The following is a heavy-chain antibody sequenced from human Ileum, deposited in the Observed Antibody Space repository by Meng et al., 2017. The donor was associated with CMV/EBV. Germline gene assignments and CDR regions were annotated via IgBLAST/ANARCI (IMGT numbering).Heavy chain of an antibody. CDR2: VFYSGST. Sequence: QGELKELGPGMVKSSQTLSLTCNVSGDSIISDDHYWSWIRQPPGKGLEWIGYVFYSGSTYYNPSLMSRVTISVDTSKNQFSLRLSSVTAADTAVYYCARELRYGDYYFDSWGQGTLVTVSS. CDR1: GDSIISDDHY. CDR3: ARELRYGDYYFDS. J-gene: IGHJ4*02. V-gene: IGHV4-30-4*08. D-gene: IGHD4-17*01.